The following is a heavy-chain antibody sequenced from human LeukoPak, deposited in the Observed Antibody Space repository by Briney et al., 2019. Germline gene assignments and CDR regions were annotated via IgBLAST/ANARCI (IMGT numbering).Heavy chain of an antibody. CDR3: ARDRAGYDFWSGYSPTYFDY. CDR2: ISSSSSTI. CDR1: GFTFSSYS. V-gene: IGHV3-48*04. D-gene: IGHD3-3*01. Sequence: GGSLRLSCAASGFTFSSYSMNWVRQALGKGLEWVSYISSSSSTIYYADSVKGRFTISRDNAKNSLYLQMNSLRAEDTAVYYCARDRAGYDFWSGYSPTYFDYWGQGTLVTVSS. J-gene: IGHJ4*02.